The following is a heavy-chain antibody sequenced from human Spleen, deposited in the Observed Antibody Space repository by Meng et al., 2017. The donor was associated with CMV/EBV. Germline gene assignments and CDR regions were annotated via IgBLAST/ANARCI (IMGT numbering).Heavy chain of an antibody. J-gene: IGHJ6*02. D-gene: IGHD4-11*01. V-gene: IGHV3-33*06. CDR2: IWYDGSNK. CDR1: GFTFSSYG. Sequence: GESLKISCAASGFTFSSYGMHWVRQVPGKGLEWVAVIWYDGSNKYYADSVKGRFTISRDNSKNTLYLQMNSLRAEDTAVYYCAKEGAYSNPYYYYYGMDVWGQGTTVTVSS. CDR3: AKEGAYSNPYYYYYGMDV.